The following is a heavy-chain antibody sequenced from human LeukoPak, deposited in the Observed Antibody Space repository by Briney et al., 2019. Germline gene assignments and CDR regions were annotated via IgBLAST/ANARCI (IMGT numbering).Heavy chain of an antibody. CDR1: GGTISRYY. Sequence: PSETLTLTCTVSGGTISRYYRSWIRQPPGKGLEWIGYIYYNGSTNYNPYLTTRDTISVYTSKNQFSLKLRSVSAADTAVYCCARHIHLVLLWFGEDNNWFDPWGQGTLVTVSS. CDR3: ARHIHLVLLWFGEDNNWFDP. J-gene: IGHJ5*02. D-gene: IGHD3-10*01. V-gene: IGHV4-59*08. CDR2: IYYNGST.